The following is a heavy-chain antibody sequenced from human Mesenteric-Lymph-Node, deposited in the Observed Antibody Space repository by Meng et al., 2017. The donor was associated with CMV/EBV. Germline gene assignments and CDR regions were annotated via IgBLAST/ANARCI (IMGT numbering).Heavy chain of an antibody. CDR3: ATNSSGWYAYFDP. J-gene: IGHJ5*02. Sequence: CAVYGGSLSGHYWSWIRQPPGKGLEWIGEINHSGSTKYNPSLKGRVTMSVDTSKNQFSLNLSSVTAADTALYYCATNSSGWYAYFDPWGQGTLVTVSS. CDR2: INHSGST. V-gene: IGHV4-34*01. CDR1: GGSLSGHY. D-gene: IGHD6-19*01.